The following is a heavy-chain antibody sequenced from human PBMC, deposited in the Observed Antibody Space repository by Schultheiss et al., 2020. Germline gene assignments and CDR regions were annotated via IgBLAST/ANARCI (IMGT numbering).Heavy chain of an antibody. D-gene: IGHD3-10*01. CDR1: GFTFSSYW. CDR3: AKSPHQYSGGGSYYFDY. CDR2: INSDGSST. J-gene: IGHJ4*02. Sequence: GESLKISCAASGFTFSSYWMHWVRQAPGKGLVWVSRINSDGSSTSYADSVKGRFTISRDNAKNTLYLQMNSLRAEDTAVYYCAKSPHQYSGGGSYYFDYWGQGTLVTVSS. V-gene: IGHV3-74*01.